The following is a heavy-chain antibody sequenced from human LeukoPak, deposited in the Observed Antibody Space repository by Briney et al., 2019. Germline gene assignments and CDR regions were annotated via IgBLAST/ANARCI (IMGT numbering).Heavy chain of an antibody. CDR2: IYSGGST. V-gene: IGHV3-66*01. Sequence: GESLRLSCAASGFTVSSNYMSWVRQAPGKGLEWVSVIYSGGSTYYADSVKGRFTISRDNSKNTLYLQMNSLRAEDTAVYYCARVLAIVRGVIDYWGQGTLVTVS. J-gene: IGHJ4*02. D-gene: IGHD3-10*01. CDR3: ARVLAIVRGVIDY. CDR1: GFTVSSNY.